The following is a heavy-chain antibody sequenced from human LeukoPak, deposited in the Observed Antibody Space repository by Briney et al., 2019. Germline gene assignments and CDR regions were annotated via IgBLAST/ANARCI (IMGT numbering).Heavy chain of an antibody. CDR3: AKDSSPIAARLDY. CDR2: IRYDGSNK. V-gene: IGHV3-30*02. CDR1: GFTFSSYG. J-gene: IGHJ4*02. D-gene: IGHD6-6*01. Sequence: GGSLRLSCAASGFTFSSYGMHWVRQAPGKGLEWVAFIRYDGSNKYYADSVKGRFTISRDNSKNTLYLQMNSLRAEDTAVYYCAKDSSPIAARLDYWGQGTLVTVSS.